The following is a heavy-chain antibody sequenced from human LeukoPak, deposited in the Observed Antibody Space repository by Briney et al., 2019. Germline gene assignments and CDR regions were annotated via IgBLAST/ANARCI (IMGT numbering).Heavy chain of an antibody. CDR3: ARAFYYYGSGSNGGIWFDP. CDR2: IYHSGST. D-gene: IGHD3-10*01. Sequence: PSGTLSLTCAVSGGSISSSNWWSWVRQPPGKGLEWIGEIYHSGSTNYNPSLKSRVTISVDKSKNQFSLKLSSVTAADTAVYYCARAFYYYGSGSNGGIWFDPWGQGTLVTVSS. J-gene: IGHJ5*02. CDR1: GGSISSSNW. V-gene: IGHV4-4*02.